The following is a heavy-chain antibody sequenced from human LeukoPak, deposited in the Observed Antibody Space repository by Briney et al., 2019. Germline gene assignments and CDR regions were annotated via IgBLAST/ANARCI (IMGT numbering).Heavy chain of an antibody. CDR3: ARDRGYSHDSFDY. CDR1: GFTFSSYA. J-gene: IGHJ4*02. CDR2: ISGSGGST. D-gene: IGHD5-18*01. Sequence: GGSLRLSCAASGFTFSSYAMSWVRQAPGKGLEWVSAISGSGGSTYYADSVKGRFTISRDNSKNTLYLQMNSLRAEDTAVYYCARDRGYSHDSFDYWGQGTLVTVSS. V-gene: IGHV3-23*01.